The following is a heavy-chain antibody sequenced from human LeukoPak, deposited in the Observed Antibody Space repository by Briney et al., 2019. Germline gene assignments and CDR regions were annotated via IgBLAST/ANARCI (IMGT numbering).Heavy chain of an antibody. CDR1: GGSISSFF. CDR2: IDYSGST. J-gene: IGHJ4*02. V-gene: IGHV4-59*01. Sequence: PSETLSLTCTVSGGSISSFFWSWIRQRPGKGLEWLGCIDYSGSTQYNPSLKSRVTISVDTSKQQFSLKLSSVTAADTAVYYCARDLELERNRWNYFESWGQGTLVTVSS. CDR3: ARDLELERNRWNYFES. D-gene: IGHD1-1*01.